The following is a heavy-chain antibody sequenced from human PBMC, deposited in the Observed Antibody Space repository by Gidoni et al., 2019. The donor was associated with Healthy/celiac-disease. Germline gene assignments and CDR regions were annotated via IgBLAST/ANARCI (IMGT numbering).Heavy chain of an antibody. CDR3: AKETDDWEIAAAGRDSYFDY. D-gene: IGHD6-13*01. J-gene: IGHJ4*02. V-gene: IGHV3-23*01. Sequence: EVKRLESGGGLVQCGRSLTLPCPASACTFSRYAMRWVRQAPGKGLEWVSAISGSGGSTYYADSMKGRFTISRDNSKNTLYLQMNSLRAEDTAVYYCAKETDDWEIAAAGRDSYFDYWGQGTLVTVSS. CDR2: ISGSGGST. CDR1: ACTFSRYA.